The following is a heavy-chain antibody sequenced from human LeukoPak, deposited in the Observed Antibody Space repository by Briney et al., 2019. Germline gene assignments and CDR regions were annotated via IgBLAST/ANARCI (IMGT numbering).Heavy chain of an antibody. Sequence: SETLSLTCAVYGGSFSGYYWSWIRQPPGKGLEWIGEINHSGSTNYNPSLKSRVTISVDTSKNQFSLKLSSVTAADTAVYYCASLYGAKPYYNYMDMWGKGNTVTVSS. D-gene: IGHD4-17*01. CDR2: INHSGST. V-gene: IGHV4-34*01. J-gene: IGHJ6*03. CDR1: GGSFSGYY. CDR3: ASLYGAKPYYNYMDM.